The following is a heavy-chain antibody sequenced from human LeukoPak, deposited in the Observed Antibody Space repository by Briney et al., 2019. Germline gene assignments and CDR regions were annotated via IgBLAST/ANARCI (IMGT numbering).Heavy chain of an antibody. J-gene: IGHJ4*02. CDR1: GYIFTIYW. D-gene: IGHD2-2*01. CDR2: IYPGDSDT. CDR3: ARLPGYCSTTSCQPPHFDY. Sequence: GESLKISCKGSGYIFTIYWVGWVRQMPAKGLDWMGIIYPGDSDTRYSPSFQGQVTISADKSISTAYLQWSSLKASDTAMYYCARLPGYCSTTSCQPPHFDYWGQGTLVTVSS. V-gene: IGHV5-51*01.